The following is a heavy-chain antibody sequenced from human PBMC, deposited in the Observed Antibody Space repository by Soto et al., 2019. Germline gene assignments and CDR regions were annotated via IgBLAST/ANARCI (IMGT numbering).Heavy chain of an antibody. V-gene: IGHV3-23*01. Sequence: GGSLRLSCAASGFTFSSYAMSWVRQAPGKGLEWVSAISGSGGSTYYADSVKGRFTISRDNSENTLYLQMNSLRVEDTAVYYCAGDDDSSGYYYFDYWGQGTLVTVSS. CDR1: GFTFSSYA. J-gene: IGHJ4*02. D-gene: IGHD3-22*01. CDR2: ISGSGGST. CDR3: AGDDDSSGYYYFDY.